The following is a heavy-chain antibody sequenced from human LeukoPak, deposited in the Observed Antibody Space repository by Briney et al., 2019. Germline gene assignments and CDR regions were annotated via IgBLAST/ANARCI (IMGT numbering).Heavy chain of an antibody. CDR2: IKQDGSAK. J-gene: IGHJ4*02. V-gene: IGHV3-7*01. CDR1: GFTFSNYW. CDR3: APPPIAATGN. Sequence: GGSLRLSCAASGFTFSNYWMSWVRQAPGKGLEWVANIKQDGSAKNYVDSVEGRFTISRDNAKRSLYLQMNSLRAEDTAVYYCAPPPIAATGNWGQGTLVTVSS. D-gene: IGHD6-13*01.